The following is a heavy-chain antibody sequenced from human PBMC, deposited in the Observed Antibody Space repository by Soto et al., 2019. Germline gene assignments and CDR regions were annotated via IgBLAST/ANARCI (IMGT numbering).Heavy chain of an antibody. D-gene: IGHD6-6*01. CDR1: GYSFSTYA. Sequence: EVQLLESGGGLVQPGGSLRLSCAASGYSFSTYAMSWVRQAPGKGLEWVSGISAGGGSPSIADSVKGRFIISRDNAKDTLYLQMNSLTGEDTAIYYCVKHAEYQLVSWFDPWGQGTLVTVSS. V-gene: IGHV3-23*01. CDR3: VKHAEYQLVSWFDP. J-gene: IGHJ5*02. CDR2: ISAGGGSP.